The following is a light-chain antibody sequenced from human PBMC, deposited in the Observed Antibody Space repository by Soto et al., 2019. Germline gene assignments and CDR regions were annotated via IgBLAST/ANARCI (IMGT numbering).Light chain of an antibody. CDR3: QSYDSSLSVV. CDR1: SSNIGAGYD. J-gene: IGLJ1*01. V-gene: IGLV1-40*01. Sequence: QSVLTQPPSVSGAPGQRVPISCTGSSSNIGAGYDVHWYQQLTGTATKLLIYGNSNRPSGVPDRFSGSKSGTSASLATTGLQAEDEADYYCQSYDSSLSVVFGTGTKVTVL. CDR2: GNS.